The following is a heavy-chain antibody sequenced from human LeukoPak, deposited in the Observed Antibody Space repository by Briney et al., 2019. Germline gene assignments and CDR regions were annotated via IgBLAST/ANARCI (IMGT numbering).Heavy chain of an antibody. V-gene: IGHV5-51*01. CDR3: ARRLYCGGDCFDAFDI. CDR1: GYSFTSYW. CDR2: IYPGDSDT. Sequence: GESLKISCKGSGYSFTSYWIGWVRQMPGKGLEWMGIIYPGDSDTRYSPSFQGQVTISADKSISTAYLQWSSLKASDTAMYYRARRLYCGGDCFDAFDIWGQGTMVTVSS. J-gene: IGHJ3*02. D-gene: IGHD2-21*02.